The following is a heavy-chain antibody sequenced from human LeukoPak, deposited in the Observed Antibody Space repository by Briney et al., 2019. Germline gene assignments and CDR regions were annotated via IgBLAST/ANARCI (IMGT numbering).Heavy chain of an antibody. CDR1: GGSINSNTDY. CDR3: ARTTEGYCSSASCFGFSYSYYMDV. CDR2: IYYSGST. Sequence: SETLSLTCTVSGGSINSNTDYWSWIRQPPGKGLEWIGYIYYSGSTNYNPSLKSRVTISVDTSKNQFSLKLSSVIAADTAVYYCARTTEGYCSSASCFGFSYSYYMDVWGKGTTVTISS. J-gene: IGHJ6*03. V-gene: IGHV4-61*01. D-gene: IGHD2-2*01.